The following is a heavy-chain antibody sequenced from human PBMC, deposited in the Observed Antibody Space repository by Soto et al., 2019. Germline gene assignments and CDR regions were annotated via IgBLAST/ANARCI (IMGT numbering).Heavy chain of an antibody. D-gene: IGHD3-22*01. V-gene: IGHV1-18*01. Sequence: GASVKVSCKASGYTFSSYAISWVRQAPGQGLEWLGWISPYNDDTKYAQKLQGRVFMTTDTPTKTAHLDLRSLRSDDTAVYYCARGGYYDSCGSRDYNYYGMDVWGQGTTVNVSS. CDR2: ISPYNDDT. CDR3: ARGGYYDSCGSRDYNYYGMDV. J-gene: IGHJ6*02. CDR1: GYTFSSYA.